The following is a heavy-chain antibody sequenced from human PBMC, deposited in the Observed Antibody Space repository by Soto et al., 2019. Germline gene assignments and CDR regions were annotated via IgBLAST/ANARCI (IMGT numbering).Heavy chain of an antibody. Sequence: QLQLQESGPELVKPSETLSLMCTVSGGSISSATYKWCWIRQSPGKGLEWIGTTHYSGNTYYSPSLKSPGTISMDTSKNQLSLKLSSVTAADTAVYYCAGPRGFIDPFYYSGQGTLVTGSS. CDR1: GGSISSATYK. CDR3: AGPRGFIDPFYY. CDR2: THYSGNT. D-gene: IGHD2-15*01. J-gene: IGHJ4*02. V-gene: IGHV4-39*01.